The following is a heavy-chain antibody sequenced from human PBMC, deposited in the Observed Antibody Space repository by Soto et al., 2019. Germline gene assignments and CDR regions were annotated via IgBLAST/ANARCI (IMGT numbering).Heavy chain of an antibody. CDR2: IIPIFGTA. Sequence: QVQLVQSGAEVKKPGSSVKVSCKASGGTFSSYAISWVRQAPGQGLEWMGGIIPIFGTANYAQKFQGRVTITADESTSTAYMKLSSLRSEDTAVYYCARAYDYSNYGLSQGVYYFDYWGQGTLVTVSS. CDR3: ARAYDYSNYGLSQGVYYFDY. V-gene: IGHV1-69*01. CDR1: GGTFSSYA. J-gene: IGHJ4*02. D-gene: IGHD4-4*01.